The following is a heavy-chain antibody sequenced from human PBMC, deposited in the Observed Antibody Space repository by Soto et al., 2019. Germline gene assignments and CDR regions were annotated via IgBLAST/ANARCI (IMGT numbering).Heavy chain of an antibody. D-gene: IGHD6-13*01. V-gene: IGHV1-58*02. CDR1: GFTFTSSA. J-gene: IGHJ6*02. CDR2: IVVGSGNT. Sequence: SVKVSCKASGFTFTSSAMQWVRQARGQSLERIGWIVVGSGNTNYAQKFQERVTITRDMSTSTAYMELSSLRSEDTAVYYFAAGTQTGSSSFYYYGMDVWGQGTTVTVSS. CDR3: AAGTQTGSSSFYYYGMDV.